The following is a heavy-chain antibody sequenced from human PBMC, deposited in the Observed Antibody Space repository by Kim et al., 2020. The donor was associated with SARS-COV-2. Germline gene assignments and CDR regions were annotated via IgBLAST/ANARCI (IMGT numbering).Heavy chain of an antibody. Sequence: SVKVSCKASGGTFSSYAISWVRQAPGQGLEWMGGIIPIFGTANYAQKFQGRVTITADKSTSTAYMELSSLRSEDTAVYYCARGSRYVWGSYRLYYYYGMDVWGQGTTVTVSS. CDR1: GGTFSSYA. D-gene: IGHD3-16*02. CDR2: IIPIFGTA. V-gene: IGHV1-69*06. J-gene: IGHJ6*02. CDR3: ARGSRYVWGSYRLYYYYGMDV.